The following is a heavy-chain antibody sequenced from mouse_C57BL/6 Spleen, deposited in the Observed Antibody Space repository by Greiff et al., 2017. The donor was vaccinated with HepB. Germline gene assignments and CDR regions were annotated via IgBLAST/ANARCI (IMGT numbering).Heavy chain of an antibody. J-gene: IGHJ4*01. D-gene: IGHD1-1*01. CDR3: ARCYGSSSGYAMDY. V-gene: IGHV1-81*01. CDR2: IYPRSGNT. CDR1: GYTFTSYG. Sequence: VQLQQSGAELARPGASVKLSCKASGYTFTSYGISWVKQRTGQGLEWIGEIYPRSGNTYYNEKFKGKATLTADKSSSTAYMELRSLTSEDSAVYFCARCYGSSSGYAMDYWGQGTSVTVSS.